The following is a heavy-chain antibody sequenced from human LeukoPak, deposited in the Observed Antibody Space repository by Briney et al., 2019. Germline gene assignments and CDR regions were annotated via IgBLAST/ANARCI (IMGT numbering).Heavy chain of an antibody. CDR3: ARGIAAARHLKP. V-gene: IGHV4-34*01. CDR1: GGSFNDYD. D-gene: IGHD6-13*01. J-gene: IGHJ5*02. Sequence: SETLSLTCSVYGGSFNDYDWSWVRQAPGRGLQWIGEINESGATNCDPSLKSRVTISLDKSRNHFSLKLTSVTAADTAVYYCARGIAAARHLKPWGQGTLVTVSS. CDR2: INESGAT.